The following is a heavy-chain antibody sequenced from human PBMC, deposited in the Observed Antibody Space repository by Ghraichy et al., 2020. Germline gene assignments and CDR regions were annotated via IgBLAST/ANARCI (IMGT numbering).Heavy chain of an antibody. CDR2: INSDGSST. Sequence: GGSLRLSCAASGFTFSSYWMHWVRQAPGKGLVWVSRINSDGSSTSYADSVKGRFTISRDNAKNTLYLQMNSLRAEDTAVYYCARVKRNYYDSSGYYFGSQDAFDIWGQGTMVTVSS. D-gene: IGHD3-22*01. CDR3: ARVKRNYYDSSGYYFGSQDAFDI. J-gene: IGHJ3*02. CDR1: GFTFSSYW. V-gene: IGHV3-74*01.